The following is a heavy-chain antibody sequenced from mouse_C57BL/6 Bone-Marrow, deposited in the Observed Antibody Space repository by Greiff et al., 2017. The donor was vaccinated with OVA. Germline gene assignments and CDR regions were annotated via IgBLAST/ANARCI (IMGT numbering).Heavy chain of an antibody. Sequence: EVQRVESGGDLVKPGGSLKLSCAASGFTFSSYGMSWVRPTPDKRLEWVATISSGGSYTYYPDSVKGRFTISRDNAKNTLYLQMSSLKSEDTAMYYCARRDYYGSSPYALDYWGQGTTLTVSS. D-gene: IGHD1-1*01. CDR1: GFTFSSYG. V-gene: IGHV5-6*01. CDR3: ARRDYYGSSPYALDY. CDR2: ISSGGSYT. J-gene: IGHJ2*01.